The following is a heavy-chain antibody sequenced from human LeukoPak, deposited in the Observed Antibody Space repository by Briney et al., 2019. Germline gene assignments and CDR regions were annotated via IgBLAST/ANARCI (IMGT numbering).Heavy chain of an antibody. CDR2: INFDGSST. J-gene: IGHJ4*02. Sequence: PGGSLRLSCAASGFTFSSYWMHWVRQAPGKGLVWVSRINFDGSSTNYADSVKGRFSISRDNAKNTLYLQMNSLRAEDTAVYYCAKFYGVYDSSRYLDYWGQGTLVTVSS. V-gene: IGHV3-74*01. D-gene: IGHD3-22*01. CDR3: AKFYGVYDSSRYLDY. CDR1: GFTFSSYW.